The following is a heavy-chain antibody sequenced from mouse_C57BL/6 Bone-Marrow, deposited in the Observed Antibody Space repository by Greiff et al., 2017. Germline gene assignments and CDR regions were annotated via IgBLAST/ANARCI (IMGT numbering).Heavy chain of an antibody. Sequence: VQLQQPGAELVKPGASVTLSCKASGYTFTSYWMHWVKQRPGQGLEWIGMIHPNSGSTNYNEKFKSKATLTVDKSSSTAYMQRSSLTSEDSAVYYGARGTTVDWYFDVWGTGTTVTVSS. D-gene: IGHD1-1*01. CDR3: ARGTTVDWYFDV. J-gene: IGHJ1*03. V-gene: IGHV1-64*01. CDR1: GYTFTSYW. CDR2: IHPNSGST.